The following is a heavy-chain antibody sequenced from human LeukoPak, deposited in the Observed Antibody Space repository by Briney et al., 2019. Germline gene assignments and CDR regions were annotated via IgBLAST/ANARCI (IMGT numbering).Heavy chain of an antibody. D-gene: IGHD5-24*01. Sequence: ASVKVSCKASGYTFTGYYVHWVRQAPGQGLEWMGWINPNSGGTNYAQKFQGRVTMTRDTSISTAYMELSRLRSDDTAVYYCARGDGARGARGYWGQGTLVTVSS. CDR2: INPNSGGT. CDR1: GYTFTGYY. V-gene: IGHV1-2*02. J-gene: IGHJ4*02. CDR3: ARGDGARGARGY.